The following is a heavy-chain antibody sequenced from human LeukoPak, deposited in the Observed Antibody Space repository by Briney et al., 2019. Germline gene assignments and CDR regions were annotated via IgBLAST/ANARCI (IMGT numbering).Heavy chain of an antibody. D-gene: IGHD2-21*02. CDR3: ARVAYCGGDCYSPFDY. CDR1: GYTFTSYA. V-gene: IGHV1-3*01. CDR2: INAGNGNT. Sequence: GASVKVSCKASGYTFTSYAMHWVRQAPGQRLEWMGWINAGNGNTKYSQKFQGRVTITRDTSASTAYMELSSLRSEDTAVYYCARVAYCGGDCYSPFDYWGQGTLVTVSS. J-gene: IGHJ4*02.